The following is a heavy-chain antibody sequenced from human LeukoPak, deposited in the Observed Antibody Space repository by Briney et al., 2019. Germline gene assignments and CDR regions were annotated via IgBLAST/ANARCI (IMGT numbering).Heavy chain of an antibody. V-gene: IGHV3-48*03. CDR1: GITLSSYG. CDR2: ISSSGSTI. J-gene: IGHJ4*02. Sequence: GGSLRVSCAASGITLSSYGMSMGRQAPGKGLEWVSYISSSGSTILYADSVKGRFSISRDNAKNSLFLQMNSLRAGDTAVYYCAREKASTTGTTDYDYWGQGTLVTVSS. CDR3: AREKASTTGTTDYDY. D-gene: IGHD1-1*01.